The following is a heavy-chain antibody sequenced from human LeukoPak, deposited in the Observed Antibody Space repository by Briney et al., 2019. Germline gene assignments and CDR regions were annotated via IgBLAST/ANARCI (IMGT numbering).Heavy chain of an antibody. D-gene: IGHD3-10*01. J-gene: IGHJ4*02. CDR2: MNPNSGNT. V-gene: IGHV1-8*01. Sequence: GESLKISCKASGYSFTSYDINWVRQATGQGLEWMGWMNPNSGNTGYAQKFQGRVTMTRNTSISTAYMELSSLRSEDTAVYYCARGQYYSSYMDVWGQGTLVTVSS. CDR1: GYSFTSYD. CDR3: ARGQYYSSYMDV.